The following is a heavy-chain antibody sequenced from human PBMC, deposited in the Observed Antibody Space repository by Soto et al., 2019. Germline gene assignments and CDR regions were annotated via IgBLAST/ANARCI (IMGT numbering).Heavy chain of an antibody. CDR2: IGTAGDT. Sequence: HPGGSLRLSCAASGFTFSSYDMHWVRQATGKGLEWVSAIGTAGDTYYPGSVKGRFTISRENAKNSLYLQMNSLRAEDTAVYYCARRRPRYDFWSGRLKYYYYGMDVWGQGTTVTVSS. CDR3: ARRRPRYDFWSGRLKYYYYGMDV. D-gene: IGHD3-3*01. J-gene: IGHJ6*02. CDR1: GFTFSSYD. V-gene: IGHV3-13*01.